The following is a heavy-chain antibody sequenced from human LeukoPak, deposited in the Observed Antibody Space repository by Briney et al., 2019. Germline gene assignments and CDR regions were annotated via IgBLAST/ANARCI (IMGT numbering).Heavy chain of an antibody. CDR2: INAGNGDT. D-gene: IGHD6-19*01. CDR3: ARQGSGGWYVSIDY. CDR1: GYTFTSYA. J-gene: IGHJ4*02. V-gene: IGHV1-3*03. Sequence: ASVKVSCKASGYTFTSYAMHWVRQAPGQRLEWMGWINAGNGDTKYSQEFQGRVTITRDTSASTAYMELSSLRSEDMAVYYCARQGSGGWYVSIDYWGQGTLVTVSS.